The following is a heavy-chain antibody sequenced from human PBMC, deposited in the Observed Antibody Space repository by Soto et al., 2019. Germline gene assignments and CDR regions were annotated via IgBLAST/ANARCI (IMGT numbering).Heavy chain of an antibody. CDR3: TKQKGDSRTYNGMDV. V-gene: IGHV4-59*01. CDR2: IYYSGST. CDR1: GGSISSYD. D-gene: IGHD2-2*02. Sequence: PSETLSLTCTVSGGSISSYDWSWIRQPPGKGREWIGYIYYSGSTIYNPSLKSRVTISVDTSKTQFSLKLSSVTAADTAVYYCTKQKGDSRTYNGMDVRGQGTTVTVSS. J-gene: IGHJ6*02.